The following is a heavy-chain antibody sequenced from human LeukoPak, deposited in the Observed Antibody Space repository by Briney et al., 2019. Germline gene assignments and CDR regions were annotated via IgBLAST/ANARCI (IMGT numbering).Heavy chain of an antibody. Sequence: ASVKVSCKASGYTFTSYDINWVRQATGQGLEWMGWMNPNSGNTGYAQKFQSRVTITRNTSISTAYMELSSLRSEDTAVYYCARAKGVTYYDFWSGPRHNWFDPWGQGTLVTVSS. CDR2: MNPNSGNT. CDR3: ARAKGVTYYDFWSGPRHNWFDP. J-gene: IGHJ5*02. CDR1: GYTFTSYD. D-gene: IGHD3-3*01. V-gene: IGHV1-8*03.